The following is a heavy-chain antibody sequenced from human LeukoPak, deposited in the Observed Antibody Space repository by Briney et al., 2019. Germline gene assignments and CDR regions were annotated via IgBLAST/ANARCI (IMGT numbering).Heavy chain of an antibody. CDR1: GGTFSSYA. D-gene: IGHD3-10*01. CDR2: IIPIFGTA. Sequence: SVKVSCKASGGTFSSYAISWVRQAPGQGLEWMGGIIPIFGTANYAQKFQGRVTITADKSTSTAYMELSSLRSEDTAVYYCARGYLRVRGVISYWGQGTLVTVSS. J-gene: IGHJ4*02. V-gene: IGHV1-69*06. CDR3: ARGYLRVRGVISY.